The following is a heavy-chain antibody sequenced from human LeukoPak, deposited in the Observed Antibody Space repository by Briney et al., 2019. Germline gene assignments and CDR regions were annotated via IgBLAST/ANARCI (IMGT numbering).Heavy chain of an antibody. CDR2: ISSSGSTI. CDR1: GFTFSSYE. J-gene: IGHJ6*03. Sequence: GGSLRLSCAASGFTFSSYEMNWVRQAPGKGLEWVSYISSSGSTIYYADSVKGRFTISRDNAKNSLYLQMNSLRAEDTAVYYCARDHREEEGHGYYYMDVWGKGTTVTISS. CDR3: ARDHREEEGHGYYYMDV. V-gene: IGHV3-48*03. D-gene: IGHD3-16*02.